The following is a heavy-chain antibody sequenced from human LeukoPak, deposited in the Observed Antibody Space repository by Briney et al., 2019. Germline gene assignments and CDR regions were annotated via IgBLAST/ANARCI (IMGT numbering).Heavy chain of an antibody. CDR3: AAEGNRTYFDY. D-gene: IGHD1-14*01. Sequence: GGSLRLSCAASGFTFSTYSMNWVRQAPGKGLEWVSSISSSSSYIYYADSVKGRFTISRDNSKNTLYLQMNSLRAEDTALYYCAAEGNRTYFDYWGQGTLVTVSS. J-gene: IGHJ4*02. CDR2: ISSSSSYI. CDR1: GFTFSTYS. V-gene: IGHV3-21*04.